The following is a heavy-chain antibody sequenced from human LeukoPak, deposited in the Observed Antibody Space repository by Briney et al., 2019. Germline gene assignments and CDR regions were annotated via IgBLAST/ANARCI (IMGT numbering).Heavy chain of an antibody. J-gene: IGHJ4*02. D-gene: IGHD5-24*01. CDR2: ISYDGSNK. CDR3: ASLEMATT. CDR1: GFTLSSYA. V-gene: IGHV3-30-3*01. Sequence: GGSLRLSCAASGFTLSSYAMHWVRQAPGKGLEWVAVISYDGSNKYYADSVKGRFTISRDNSKNTLYLQMNSLRAEDTAVYYCASLEMATTWGQGTLVTVSS.